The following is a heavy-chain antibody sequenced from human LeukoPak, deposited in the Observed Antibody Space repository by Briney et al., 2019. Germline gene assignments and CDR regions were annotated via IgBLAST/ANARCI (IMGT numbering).Heavy chain of an antibody. Sequence: GGSLRLSCAASGFTFSSLWMHWVRQAPGKGLVWVSRINSDGKITIYADSVKGRFTISRDNSKNTLYLQMNSLRAEDTAVYYCAKDTAMDYWGQGTLVTVSS. CDR3: AKDTAMDY. D-gene: IGHD5-18*01. CDR1: GFTFSSLW. V-gene: IGHV3-74*01. J-gene: IGHJ4*02. CDR2: INSDGKIT.